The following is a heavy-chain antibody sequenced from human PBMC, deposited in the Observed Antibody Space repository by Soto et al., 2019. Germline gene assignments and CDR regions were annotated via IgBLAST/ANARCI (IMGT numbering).Heavy chain of an antibody. CDR1: GFTFDDYT. J-gene: IGHJ6*02. V-gene: IGHV3-43*01. Sequence: PGWSLRLSCAASGFTFDDYTMRCVLQAPGTGLEWVSLISWDGGSTYYADSVKGRFTISRDNSKNSLYLQMNILRTEDTALYYCAKDIGLPLMGYYDYGMDVWGQGTTVTV. D-gene: IGHD3-10*01. CDR2: ISWDGGST. CDR3: AKDIGLPLMGYYDYGMDV.